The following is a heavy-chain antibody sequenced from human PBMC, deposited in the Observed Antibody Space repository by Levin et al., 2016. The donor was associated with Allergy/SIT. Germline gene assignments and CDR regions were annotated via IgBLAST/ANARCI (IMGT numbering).Heavy chain of an antibody. Sequence: GGSLRLSCAASGFTLHHFNYYAMSWVRQAPGKGLEWVSAISGSGGSTYYADSVKGRFTISRDNSKNTLYLQMNSLRAEDTAVYYCAKDAAYARGDYQRYWYFDLWGRGTLVTVSS. J-gene: IGHJ2*01. CDR2: ISGSGGST. D-gene: IGHD4-17*01. CDR1: GFTLHHFNYYA. V-gene: IGHV3-23*01. CDR3: AKDAAYARGDYQRYWYFDL.